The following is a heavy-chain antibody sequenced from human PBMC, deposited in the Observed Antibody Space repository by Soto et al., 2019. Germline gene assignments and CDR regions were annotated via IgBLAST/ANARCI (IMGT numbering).Heavy chain of an antibody. V-gene: IGHV3-33*01. CDR1: GFTFSSYG. Sequence: SGFTFSSYGMHWVRQAPGKGLEWVAVIWYDGSNKYYADSVKGRFTISRDNSKNTLYLQMNSLRAEDTAVYYCASLAAAGMYGMDVWGQGTTVTVSS. CDR3: ASLAAAGMYGMDV. CDR2: IWYDGSNK. D-gene: IGHD6-13*01. J-gene: IGHJ6*02.